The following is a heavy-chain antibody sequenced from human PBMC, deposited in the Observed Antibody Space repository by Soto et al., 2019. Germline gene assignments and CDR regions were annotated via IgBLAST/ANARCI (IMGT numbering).Heavy chain of an antibody. V-gene: IGHV4-61*01. D-gene: IGHD4-4*01. CDR1: GGSVSSVSYY. CDR2: IYYSGST. CDR3: ARGRTTTVTTYYYYGMDV. J-gene: IGHJ6*02. Sequence: PSDTLSLTCTVSGGSVSSVSYYWSWIRQPPGKGLEWIGYIYYSGSTNYNPSLKSRVTISVDTSKNQFSLKLSSVTAADTAVYYCARGRTTTVTTYYYYGMDVWGQGTTVTV.